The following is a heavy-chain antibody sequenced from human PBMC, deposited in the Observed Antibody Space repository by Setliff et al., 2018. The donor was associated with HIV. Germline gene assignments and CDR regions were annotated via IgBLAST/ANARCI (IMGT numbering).Heavy chain of an antibody. J-gene: IGHJ4*02. V-gene: IGHV4-4*09. CDR3: ARRKLSKGGAFDY. Sequence: PSETLSLTCTVSGDSIDDFYWGWIRQPPGQGLEWIGYIFSNVTTNYSPSLKSRVTMSIDRSKSQFLLNLTSVNASDTAIYYCARRKLSKGGAFDYWGQGALVTVSS. CDR1: GDSIDDFY. D-gene: IGHD1-1*01. CDR2: IFSNVTT.